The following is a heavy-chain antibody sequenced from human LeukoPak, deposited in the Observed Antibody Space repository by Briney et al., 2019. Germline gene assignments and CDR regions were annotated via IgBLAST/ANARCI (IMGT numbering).Heavy chain of an antibody. CDR3: ARHLLTPGGSYYFDF. J-gene: IGHJ4*02. D-gene: IGHD1-26*01. CDR2: IYPGDSDT. V-gene: IGHV5-51*01. Sequence: GESLQISCQGSGYSFTSYWIGWVRPMPGKGLEWMGIIYPGDSDTRYSPSFQGQVTISADKSISTAYLQWSSLRASDTAIYYCARHLLTPGGSYYFDFWGQGTLATVSS. CDR1: GYSFTSYW.